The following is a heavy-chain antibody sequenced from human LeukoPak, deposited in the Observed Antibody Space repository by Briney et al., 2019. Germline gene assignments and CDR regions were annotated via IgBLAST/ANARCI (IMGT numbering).Heavy chain of an antibody. J-gene: IGHJ5*02. CDR2: ISDSVSGGST. Sequence: PGGSLRLSCTASGFTFGGYSMNWIRQAPGKGLEWVSTISDSVSGGSTYYADSVKGRFTISRDNSKNTLYLQMNSLRAEDTAVYYCAKDRTGYSYGYFLSPWGQGTLVTVSS. CDR3: AKDRTGYSYGYFLSP. V-gene: IGHV3-23*01. D-gene: IGHD5-18*01. CDR1: GFTFGGYS.